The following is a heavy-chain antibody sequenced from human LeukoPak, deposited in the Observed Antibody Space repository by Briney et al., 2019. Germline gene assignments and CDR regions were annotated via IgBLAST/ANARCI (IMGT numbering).Heavy chain of an antibody. Sequence: PGGSLRLSCAASGFTFSSYWMSWVRQAPGKGLEWVANIKQDGSEKYYVASVKGRFTISRDNAKNSLYLQMNNLRVEDRAVYYCARDYYDSRGYWPYDYGMDVWGQGTTVTVSS. CDR1: GFTFSSYW. V-gene: IGHV3-7*01. CDR2: IKQDGSEK. J-gene: IGHJ6*02. CDR3: ARDYYDSRGYWPYDYGMDV. D-gene: IGHD3-22*01.